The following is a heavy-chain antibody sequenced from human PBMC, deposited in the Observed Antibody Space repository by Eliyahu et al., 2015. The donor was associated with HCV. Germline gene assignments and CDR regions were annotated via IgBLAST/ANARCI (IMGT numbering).Heavy chain of an antibody. CDR3: ARTYGPRYFDY. Sequence: EVQLVESGGGLVQPGGSLRLSCAASGFTFSSYWMTWVRQAPGKGLEWVANIKQDGSEKYYVDSVEGRFTISRDNAKNSLYLQINSLRAEDTAVYFCARTYGPRYFDYWGQGTLVTVSA. V-gene: IGHV3-7*03. CDR1: GFTFSSYW. D-gene: IGHD3-16*01. J-gene: IGHJ4*02. CDR2: IKQDGSEK.